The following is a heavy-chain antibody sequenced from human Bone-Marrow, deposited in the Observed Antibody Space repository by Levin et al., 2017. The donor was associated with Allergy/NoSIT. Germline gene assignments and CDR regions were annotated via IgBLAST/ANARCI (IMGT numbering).Heavy chain of an antibody. D-gene: IGHD3-22*01. Sequence: SQTLSLTCAVYGGSFRGSYWSWIRPPPGKGLEWIGEINHSGSTNYNPSLKSRVTISVDTSKNQFSLKLSSVTAADTAVYYCARALNDSSGYYYYFDYWGQGTLVTVSS. CDR3: ARALNDSSGYYYYFDY. V-gene: IGHV4-34*01. CDR2: INHSGST. CDR1: GGSFRGSY. J-gene: IGHJ4*02.